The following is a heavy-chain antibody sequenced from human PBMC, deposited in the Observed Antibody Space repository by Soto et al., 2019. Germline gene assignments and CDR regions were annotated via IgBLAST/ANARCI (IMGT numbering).Heavy chain of an antibody. CDR2: IYYSGST. CDR1: GGSISSGGYY. D-gene: IGHD3-10*01. CDR3: ARVFKPYYGSGNWFDP. V-gene: IGHV4-31*03. J-gene: IGHJ5*02. Sequence: SETLSLTCTVSGGSISSGGYYWSWIRQHPGKGLEWIGYIYYSGSTYYNPSLKSRVTISVDTSKNQFSLKLSSVTAADTAVYYCARVFKPYYGSGNWFDPWGQGTLVTVSS.